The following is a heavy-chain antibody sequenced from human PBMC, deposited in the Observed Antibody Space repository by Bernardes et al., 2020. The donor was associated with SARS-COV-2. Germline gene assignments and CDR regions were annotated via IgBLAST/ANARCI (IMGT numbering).Heavy chain of an antibody. CDR2: VNSDGSNT. CDR3: ARKTGHDYGMDV. V-gene: IGHV3-74*01. J-gene: IGHJ6*02. D-gene: IGHD3-10*01. CDR1: GFSSSSYW. Sequence: GGSLRLSCAASGFSSSSYWMHWVRQAPGKGLVWVSRVNSDGSNTIYADSVKSRFTISRDSSKNMVYLQMNSLRAEDTAVYYCARKTGHDYGMDVWGQGTTVNVSS.